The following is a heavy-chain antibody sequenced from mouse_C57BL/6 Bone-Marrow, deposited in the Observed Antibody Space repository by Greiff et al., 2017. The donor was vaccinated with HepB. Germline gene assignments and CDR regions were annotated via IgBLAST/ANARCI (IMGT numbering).Heavy chain of an antibody. Sequence: EVQLQQSGPELVKPGDSVKISCKASGYSFTGYFMNWVMQSHGKSLEWIGRINPYNGDTFYNQKLKGMATLTVDKSSSTAHMELRSLTYETSAFYYCAREGYGYYFDFWGQGTTLTVS. CDR2: INPYNGDT. V-gene: IGHV1-20*01. CDR1: GYSFTGYF. CDR3: AREGYGYYFDF. J-gene: IGHJ2*01. D-gene: IGHD2-10*02.